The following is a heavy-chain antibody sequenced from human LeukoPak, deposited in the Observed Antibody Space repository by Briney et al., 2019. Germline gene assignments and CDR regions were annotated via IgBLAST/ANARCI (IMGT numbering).Heavy chain of an antibody. V-gene: IGHV4-59*01. Sequence: SETLSLTCTVSGGSISSYYWSWIRQPPGKGLEWIGYISYSGSINYNPSLKSRLTISVDTSKNQFSLKLSSVTAADTAVYYCARVLGAGTLFPFDHRGQGTLVTVSS. CDR1: GGSISSYY. CDR2: ISYSGSI. D-gene: IGHD6-19*01. J-gene: IGHJ4*02. CDR3: ARVLGAGTLFPFDH.